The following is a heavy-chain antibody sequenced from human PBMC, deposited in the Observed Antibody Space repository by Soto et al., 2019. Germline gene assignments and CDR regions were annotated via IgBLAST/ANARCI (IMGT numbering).Heavy chain of an antibody. V-gene: IGHV1-18*01. D-gene: IGHD2-15*01. J-gene: IGHJ3*02. Sequence: QVRLVQSGAEVKKPGASVKVSCKASGYTFTSYGISWVRQAPGQGLEWMGWISAYNGNTNYAQKLQGRVTMTTDTSTSTAYIELRSLRSDDTAVYYCARDTADCSGGSCYSQDAFDIWGQGTMVTVSS. CDR3: ARDTADCSGGSCYSQDAFDI. CDR2: ISAYNGNT. CDR1: GYTFTSYG.